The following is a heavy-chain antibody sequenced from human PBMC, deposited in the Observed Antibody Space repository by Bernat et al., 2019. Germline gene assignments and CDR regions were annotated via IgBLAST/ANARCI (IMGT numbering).Heavy chain of an antibody. D-gene: IGHD4-17*01. CDR1: GFTFSNAW. J-gene: IGHJ4*02. CDR3: TTVLPDDYGDDY. CDR2: IKSKTDGGTT. V-gene: IGHV3-15*01. Sequence: EVQLVESGGGLVKPGGSLRLSCAASGFTFSNAWMSWVRQAPGKGLEWVGRIKSKTDGGTTDYAAPVKGRLTISRDDSKNTLYLQMNSLKNEDTAVYYCTTVLPDDYGDDYWGQGTLVTVSS.